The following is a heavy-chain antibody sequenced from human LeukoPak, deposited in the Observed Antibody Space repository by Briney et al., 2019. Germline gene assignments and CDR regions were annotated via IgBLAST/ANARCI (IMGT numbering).Heavy chain of an antibody. CDR1: GGSISSSY. Sequence: SETLSLTCTVSGGSISSSYWSWIRQPPGKGLEWIGYIYYSGSTNYNPSLKSRVTMSVDTSKNQFSLNLSSVTAADAGVYYCARGPYSSRYDYWGQGTVVTVSS. CDR2: IYYSGST. CDR3: ARGPYSSRYDY. J-gene: IGHJ4*02. V-gene: IGHV4-59*01. D-gene: IGHD6-13*01.